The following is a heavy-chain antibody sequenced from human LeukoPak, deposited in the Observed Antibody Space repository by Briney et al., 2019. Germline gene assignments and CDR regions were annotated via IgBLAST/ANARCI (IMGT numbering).Heavy chain of an antibody. D-gene: IGHD2-8*01. J-gene: IGHJ6*02. V-gene: IGHV3-66*01. CDR3: ASARRYCTNGVCYIDYYYYGMDV. Sequence: PGGSLRLSCAASGFTVSSNYMSWVRQAPGKGLEWVSVIYSGGSTYYADSVKGRFTISRDNSKNTLYLQMNSLRAEDTAVYYCASARRYCTNGVCYIDYYYYGMDVWGQGTTVTVSS. CDR1: GFTVSSNY. CDR2: IYSGGST.